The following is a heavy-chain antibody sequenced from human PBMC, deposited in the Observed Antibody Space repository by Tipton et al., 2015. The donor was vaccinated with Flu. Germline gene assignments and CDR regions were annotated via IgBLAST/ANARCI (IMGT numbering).Heavy chain of an antibody. CDR1: GFTFSSYE. Sequence: SLRLSCAASGFTFSSYEMNWVRQAPGKGLEWVSYISSSGSTIYYADSVKGRFTISRDNAKNSLYLQMNSLRAEDTAVYYCARDMWIQLWYNYYYYGMDVWGQGTTVTVSS. CDR3: ARDMWIQLWYNYYYYGMDV. V-gene: IGHV3-48*03. CDR2: ISSSGSTI. D-gene: IGHD5-18*01. J-gene: IGHJ6*02.